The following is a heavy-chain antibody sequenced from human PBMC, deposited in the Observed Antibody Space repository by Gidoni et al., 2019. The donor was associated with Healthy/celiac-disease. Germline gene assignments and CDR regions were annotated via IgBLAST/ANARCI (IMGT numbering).Heavy chain of an antibody. CDR2: IIPIFGTA. Sequence: QVQLVQSGAEVKKPGSSVQVSCKASVGTFSSYAISWVRQAPGQGLEWMGGIIPIFGTANYAQKFQGRVTITADESTSTAYMELSSLRSEDTAVYYCARDEVKLELRDAFDIWGQGTMVTVSS. CDR3: ARDEVKLELRDAFDI. J-gene: IGHJ3*02. CDR1: VGTFSSYA. V-gene: IGHV1-69*01. D-gene: IGHD1-7*01.